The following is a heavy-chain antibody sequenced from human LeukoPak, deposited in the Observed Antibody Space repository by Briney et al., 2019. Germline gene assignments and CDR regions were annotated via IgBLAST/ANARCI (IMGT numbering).Heavy chain of an antibody. CDR3: AKDSAAPISITMVRGRWYFDY. V-gene: IGHV3-23*01. J-gene: IGHJ4*02. D-gene: IGHD3-10*01. CDR2: ISGSGGST. Sequence: GGSLRLSCAASGFTFSSYAMSWVRLAPGKGLEWVSAISGSGGSTYYADSVKGRFTISRDNSKNTLYLQINSLRAEDTAIYYCAKDSAAPISITMVRGRWYFDYWGQGTLVIVSS. CDR1: GFTFSSYA.